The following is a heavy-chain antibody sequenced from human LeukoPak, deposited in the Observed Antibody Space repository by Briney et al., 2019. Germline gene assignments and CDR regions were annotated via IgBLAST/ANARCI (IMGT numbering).Heavy chain of an antibody. V-gene: IGHV3-7*03. J-gene: IGHJ4*02. Sequence: GGSLRLPCAASGFTFSSYWMSWVRQAPGKGLEWVANIKQDGSEKYYVDSVKGRFTISRDNAKNSLYLQMNSLRAEDTALYYCARDSWYTTAMSDYWGQGTLVTVSS. D-gene: IGHD5-18*01. CDR1: GFTFSSYW. CDR3: ARDSWYTTAMSDY. CDR2: IKQDGSEK.